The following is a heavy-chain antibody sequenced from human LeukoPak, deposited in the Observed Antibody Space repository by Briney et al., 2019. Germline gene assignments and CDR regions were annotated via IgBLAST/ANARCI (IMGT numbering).Heavy chain of an antibody. CDR3: VQTTGWPGFDY. J-gene: IGHJ4*02. Sequence: SETLSLTCTPSGVSISRFYWSWVRQPPGKGLEWIGNIYSGVPTYFNPSLKSRVIISVDTSKNQFSLNLTSVAAAATAMYYCVQTTGWPGFDYWGQGILVTVSS. D-gene: IGHD1-1*01. CDR2: IYSGVPT. V-gene: IGHV4-4*09. CDR1: GVSISRFY.